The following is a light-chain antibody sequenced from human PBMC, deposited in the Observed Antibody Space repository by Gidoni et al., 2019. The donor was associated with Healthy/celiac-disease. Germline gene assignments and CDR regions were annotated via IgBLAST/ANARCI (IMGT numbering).Light chain of an antibody. CDR1: QSVSSSY. V-gene: IGKV3-20*01. J-gene: IGKJ4*01. CDR3: QQYGSSPPLT. Sequence: DIVLTPSPGTLSLSPGERATLSCRASQSVSSSYLAWYQQKPGQAPRLLIYGASSRATGIPDRFSGSGSGTDFTLTISRLEPEDFAVYYCQQYGSSPPLTFXGXTKVEIK. CDR2: GAS.